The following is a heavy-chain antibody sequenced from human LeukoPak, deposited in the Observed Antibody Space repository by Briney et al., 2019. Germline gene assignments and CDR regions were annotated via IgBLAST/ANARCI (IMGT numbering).Heavy chain of an antibody. CDR2: ISAYNGNT. V-gene: IGHV1-18*04. D-gene: IGHD1-26*01. CDR1: GYTFTSYD. CDR3: ASARGLVGAKY. Sequence: ASVKVSCKASGYTFTSYDIRWVRQAPGQGLEWMGWISAYNGNTNYAQKLQGRVTMTTDTSTSTAYMELRSLRSDDTAVYYCASARGLVGAKYWGQGTLVTVSS. J-gene: IGHJ4*02.